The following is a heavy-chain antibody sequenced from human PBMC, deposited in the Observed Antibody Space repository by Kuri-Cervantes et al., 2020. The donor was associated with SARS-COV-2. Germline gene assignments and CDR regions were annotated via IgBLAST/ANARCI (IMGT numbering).Heavy chain of an antibody. J-gene: IGHJ6*03. CDR3: ARSGYYSRGVTYYYMDV. D-gene: IGHD3-22*01. V-gene: IGHV4-4*07. Sequence: SCTVSGGSISSYYWSWIRQPAGKGLEWIGRIYTSGSTNYNPSLKSRVTMSVDTSKNQFSLKLSSVTAADTAVYYCARSGYYSRGVTYYYMDVWDKGTTVTVSS. CDR2: IYTSGST. CDR1: GGSISSYY.